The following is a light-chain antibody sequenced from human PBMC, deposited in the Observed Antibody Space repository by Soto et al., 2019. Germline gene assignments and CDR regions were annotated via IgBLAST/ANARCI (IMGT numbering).Light chain of an antibody. CDR3: KQYYSYPRT. CDR1: QTVRNNY. CDR2: DAS. V-gene: IGKV3-20*01. J-gene: IGKJ5*01. Sequence: EFVLTQSPGTLSLSPGERATLSCRASQTVRNNYLAWYQQKPGQAPRLLIYDASSRATGIPDRFSGGGSGTDFTLTIRRLEPEDFATYYCKQYYSYPRTVGQGTRLEIK.